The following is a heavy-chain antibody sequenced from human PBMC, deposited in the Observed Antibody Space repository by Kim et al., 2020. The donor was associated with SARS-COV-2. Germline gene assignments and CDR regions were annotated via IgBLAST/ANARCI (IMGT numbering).Heavy chain of an antibody. Sequence: GGSLRLSCTTSGFTFIGHAMSWVRQAPGQGLEWVSSIDGSDVTTYYVDSVKGRFTISRDDAKNTLYLQMRALRADDTATYHFMKGGWVWILDHWGQGNPV. J-gene: IGHJ4*02. V-gene: IGHV3-23*01. D-gene: IGHD2-2*03. CDR3: MKGGWVWILDH. CDR1: GFTFIGHA. CDR2: IDGSDVTT.